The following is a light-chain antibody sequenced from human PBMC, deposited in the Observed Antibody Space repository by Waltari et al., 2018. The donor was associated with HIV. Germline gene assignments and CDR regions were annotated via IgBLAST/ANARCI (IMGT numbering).Light chain of an antibody. CDR3: ASHAGSKDV. CDR2: DVT. J-gene: IGLJ2*01. CDR1: SSDIGAYNY. Sequence: QSALTQPPSASGSPGQSVTISCTGTSSDIGAYNYVAWYQQYPGKAPKLMIYDVTKRPSGVPVRFSGSESGNTASLTVSGLQAEDEADYYCASHAGSKDVFGGGTKLTVL. V-gene: IGLV2-8*01.